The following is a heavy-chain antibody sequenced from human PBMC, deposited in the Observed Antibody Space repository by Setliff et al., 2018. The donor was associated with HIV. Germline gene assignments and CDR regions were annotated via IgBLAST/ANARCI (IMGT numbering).Heavy chain of an antibody. CDR2: IFPRGST. CDR3: VREAKVIVTTERAFDM. V-gene: IGHV4-61*08. D-gene: IGHD3-22*01. CDR1: GGSISSAGYY. J-gene: IGHJ3*02. Sequence: KTSETLSLTCTVSGGSISSAGYYWSWIRQHPGKGLEWIGNIFPRGSTNYNPSLKSRVTLSLDTSKNQFSLNVDSVTAADTAVYYCVREAKVIVTTERAFDMWGQGTLVTVSS.